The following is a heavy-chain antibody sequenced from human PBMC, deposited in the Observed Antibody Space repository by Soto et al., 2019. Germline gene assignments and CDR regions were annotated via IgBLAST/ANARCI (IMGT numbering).Heavy chain of an antibody. D-gene: IGHD2-2*02. Sequence: QVQLVQSGAEVKKPGSSVKVSCKASGGTFSSYAISWVRQAPGQGLEWMGGIIPIFGTANYAQKFQGRVTITADESTSTAYMELSSLRSEDTAVYYCTRGFAIPPGVYYGMDVWGQGTTVTVSS. CDR2: IIPIFGTA. V-gene: IGHV1-69*01. CDR1: GGTFSSYA. CDR3: TRGFAIPPGVYYGMDV. J-gene: IGHJ6*02.